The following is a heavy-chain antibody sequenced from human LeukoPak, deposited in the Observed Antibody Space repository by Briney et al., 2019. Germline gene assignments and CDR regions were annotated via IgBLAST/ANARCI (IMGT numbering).Heavy chain of an antibody. Sequence: GGSLRLSCAASGFSFSTSMMSWVRRVPGQGLEWVSTILQDAETTYYADSVRGRFTISRDNFKDTLFLQMSSLRAEDTAIYYCTKRDGQSFDYWGQGALVTVSS. CDR3: TKRDGQSFDY. J-gene: IGHJ4*02. CDR1: GFSFSTSM. CDR2: ILQDAETT. D-gene: IGHD5-24*01. V-gene: IGHV3-23*01.